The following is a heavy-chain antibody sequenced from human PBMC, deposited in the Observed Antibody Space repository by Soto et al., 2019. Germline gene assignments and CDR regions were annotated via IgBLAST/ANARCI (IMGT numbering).Heavy chain of an antibody. CDR2: ISDSGGST. CDR1: GFTFSSYA. D-gene: IGHD1-20*01. V-gene: IGHV3-23*01. J-gene: IGHJ4*02. CDR3: AKAGNWYYFDY. Sequence: EVQLLESGGGLVQPGGSLRLSCAASGFTFSSYAMSWVRQAPGKGLEWVSGISDSGGSTYYPDSVKGRFTISRDNSKNTLYLQMNSLRAEDTVVYYCAKAGNWYYFDYWGQGTLVTVSS.